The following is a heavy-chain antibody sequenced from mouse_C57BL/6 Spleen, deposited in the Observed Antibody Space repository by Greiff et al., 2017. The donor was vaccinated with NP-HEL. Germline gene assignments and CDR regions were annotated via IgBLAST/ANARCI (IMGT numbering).Heavy chain of an antibody. CDR2: ISYDGSN. CDR3: ARGGTRLYYDYDDAMDY. J-gene: IGHJ4*01. Sequence: EVKLMESGPGLVKPSQSLSLTCSVTGYSITSGYYWNWIRQFPGNKLEWMGYISYDGSNNYNPSLKNRISITRDTSKNQFFLKLNSVTTEDTATYYCARGGTRLYYDYDDAMDYWGQGTSVTVSS. CDR1: GYSITSGYY. D-gene: IGHD2-4*01. V-gene: IGHV3-6*01.